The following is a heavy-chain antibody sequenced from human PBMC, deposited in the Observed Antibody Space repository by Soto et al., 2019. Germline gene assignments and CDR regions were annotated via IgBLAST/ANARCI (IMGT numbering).Heavy chain of an antibody. Sequence: QVQLVQSGAEVKKTGASVKVSCKTSGYTFTRFGISGVRQAPGQGLEWMGWISGYNGKTIAAQKVQDSVTITRDTSTTTFYMELRSLKSDDTAVYFCARDFEAGGQLGGGSDYWGQGTLVTVSS. J-gene: IGHJ4*02. CDR1: GYTFTRFG. CDR3: ARDFEAGGQLGGGSDY. V-gene: IGHV1-18*01. CDR2: ISGYNGKT. D-gene: IGHD6-6*01.